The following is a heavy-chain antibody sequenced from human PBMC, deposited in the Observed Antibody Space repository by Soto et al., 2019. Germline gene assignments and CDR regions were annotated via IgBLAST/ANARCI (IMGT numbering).Heavy chain of an antibody. CDR1: GFNFADFV. V-gene: IGHV3-9*01. J-gene: IGHJ4*02. Sequence: GGSLRLSCAASGFNFADFVMHWVRQAPGKGLEYVSGIWTDSSRRAYAGSVKGRLIISRDNAKNALYLQMNSLRTDDTAFYYCVKDLPNASVDHWGQGTLVTVSS. CDR2: IWTDSSRR. CDR3: VKDLPNASVDH. D-gene: IGHD2-2*01.